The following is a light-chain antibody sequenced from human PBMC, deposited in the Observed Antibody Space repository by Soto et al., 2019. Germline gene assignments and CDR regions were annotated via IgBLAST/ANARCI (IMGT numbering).Light chain of an antibody. CDR3: QQYKSYSPIT. V-gene: IGKV4-1*01. Sequence: IVLTQSPDSLSVSLGERATINCKSSQIVLSSSNNKNYLAWYQQKPGKAPKLLIYAASSLQSGVPSRFSGSVSGTEFTLTISSLQPDDFATYYCQQYKSYSPITFGQGTRLEI. J-gene: IGKJ5*01. CDR2: AAS. CDR1: QIVLSSSNNKNY.